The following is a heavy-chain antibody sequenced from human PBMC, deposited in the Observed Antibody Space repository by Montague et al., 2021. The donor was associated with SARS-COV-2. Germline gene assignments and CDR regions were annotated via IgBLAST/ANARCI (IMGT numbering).Heavy chain of an antibody. V-gene: IGHV3-30-3*01. Sequence: SLSLSCSASGFTFSSYAMHWVRQAPGKGLEWVAVISYDAINKYYADSLKGRLTISRDNSKNTLYLQMNSLRAEDTAVYYCASDPDDYGDYGAFDIWGQGTMVTVSS. CDR2: ISYDAINK. D-gene: IGHD4-17*01. CDR1: GFTFSSYA. J-gene: IGHJ3*02. CDR3: ASDPDDYGDYGAFDI.